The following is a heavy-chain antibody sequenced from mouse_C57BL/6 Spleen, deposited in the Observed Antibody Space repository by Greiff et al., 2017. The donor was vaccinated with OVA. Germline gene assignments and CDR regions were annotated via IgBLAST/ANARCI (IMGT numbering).Heavy chain of an antibody. V-gene: IGHV1-74*01. J-gene: IGHJ3*01. CDR1: GYTFTSYW. CDR2: IHPSDSDT. Sequence: QVQLQQPGAELVKPGASVKVSCKASGYTFTSYWMHWVKQRPGQGLEWIGRIHPSDSDTNYNQQFKGKATLTVDKSSSTAYMQLSSLTSEDSAVYYCAPTYGNYGGFAYWGQGTLVTVSA. D-gene: IGHD2-1*01. CDR3: APTYGNYGGFAY.